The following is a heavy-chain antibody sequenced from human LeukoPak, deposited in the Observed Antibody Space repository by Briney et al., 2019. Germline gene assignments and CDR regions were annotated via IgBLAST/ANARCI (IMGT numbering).Heavy chain of an antibody. CDR1: GGSFSGYY. Sequence: SETLSLTCAVCGGSFSGYYWSWIRQPPGKGLEWIGEINHSGSTNYNPSLKRRVTISVDTSTCKFSLKLSSVTAADTAVYYCARAGGSSRFFDYWGQGTLVTVSS. D-gene: IGHD1-26*01. J-gene: IGHJ4*02. CDR3: ARAGGSSRFFDY. V-gene: IGHV4-34*01. CDR2: INHSGST.